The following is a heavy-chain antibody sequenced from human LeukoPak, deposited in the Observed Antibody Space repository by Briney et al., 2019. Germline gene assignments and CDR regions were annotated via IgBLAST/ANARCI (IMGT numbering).Heavy chain of an antibody. CDR1: GDSVSSNSAA. J-gene: IGHJ3*02. Sequence: SQTLSLTCAISGDSVSSNSAAWNWIRQSPSRGLKWLGRTYYRSKWYNDYAVSVKSRITINPDTSKNQFSLQLSSVTAADTAVYYCATRGYCSGGSCYNAFDIWGQGTMVTVSS. CDR2: TYYRSKWYN. V-gene: IGHV6-1*01. D-gene: IGHD2-15*01. CDR3: ATRGYCSGGSCYNAFDI.